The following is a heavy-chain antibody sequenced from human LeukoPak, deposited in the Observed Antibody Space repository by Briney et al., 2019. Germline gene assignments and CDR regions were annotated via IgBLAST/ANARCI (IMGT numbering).Heavy chain of an antibody. J-gene: IGHJ3*02. D-gene: IGHD3-22*01. CDR3: ARDYYDSSGYFRSEDAFDI. CDR2: MNPNSGNT. Sequence: ASVKVSCKASGYTFTSYDINWVRQATGQGLEWMGWMNPNSGNTGYAQKFQGRVTMTRNTSISTAYMELSNLRSEDTAVYYCARDYYDSSGYFRSEDAFDIWGQGTMVTVSS. V-gene: IGHV1-8*01. CDR1: GYTFTSYD.